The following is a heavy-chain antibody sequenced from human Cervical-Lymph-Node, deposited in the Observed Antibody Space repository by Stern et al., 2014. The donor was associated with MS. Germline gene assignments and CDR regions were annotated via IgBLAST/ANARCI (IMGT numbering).Heavy chain of an antibody. D-gene: IGHD3-22*01. CDR2: INPSAVGA. Sequence: QVQLGQSGAEVKKPGASVKVSCKTSRHTFSNFYIHWVRQAPGQGLEWMGIINPSAVGASYAQKFLGRVNMTRDTSTSTVYMELSSLRSEDTAVYYCAAYDSTLVGGFDYWGQGTLVTVSS. J-gene: IGHJ4*02. CDR1: RHTFSNFY. V-gene: IGHV1-46*01. CDR3: AAYDSTLVGGFDY.